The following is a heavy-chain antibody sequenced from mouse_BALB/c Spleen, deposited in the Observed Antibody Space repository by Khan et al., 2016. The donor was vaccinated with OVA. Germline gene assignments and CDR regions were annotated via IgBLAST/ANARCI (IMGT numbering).Heavy chain of an antibody. J-gene: IGHJ3*01. Sequence: EVELVESGGGLVKPGGSLKLSCAASGFTFSDYYMYWVRQTPEKRLEWLATISHGGSYTYYPDSVQARFTISRDDAKNNLYLQMSSLKSEDTAMYYCARGYYGEPFAYWGQGTPVTISA. CDR1: GFTFSDYY. CDR2: ISHGGSYT. V-gene: IGHV5-4*02. CDR3: ARGYYGEPFAY. D-gene: IGHD2-13*01.